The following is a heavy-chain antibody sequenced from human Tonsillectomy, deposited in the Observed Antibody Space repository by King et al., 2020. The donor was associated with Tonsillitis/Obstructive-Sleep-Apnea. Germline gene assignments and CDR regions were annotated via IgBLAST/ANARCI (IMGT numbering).Heavy chain of an antibody. J-gene: IGHJ5*02. CDR3: ARCNRIYYDILTGEFDP. V-gene: IGHV3-30*04. D-gene: IGHD3-9*01. CDR2: ISYDGSNK. Sequence: LVESGGGVVQPGRSLRLSCAASGFTFSSYAMHWVRQAPGKGLEWVAVISYDGSNKYYADSVKGRFTISRDNSKNTLYLQMNSLRAEDTAVYYCARCNRIYYDILTGEFDPWGQGSLGTVSS. CDR1: GFTFSSYA.